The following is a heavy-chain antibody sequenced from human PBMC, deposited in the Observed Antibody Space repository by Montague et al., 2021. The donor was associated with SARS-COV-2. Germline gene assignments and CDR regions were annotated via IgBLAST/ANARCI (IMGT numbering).Heavy chain of an antibody. Sequence: SETLSLTCSVSGEPISGFFWNWIRQPAGTGLEWIGRIYASGGTDCNPSLESRVTMSVDTSKNQFSLKVNSVTAADTAMYCCARGVVAAPTVVDYWGRGTLVTVSS. CDR2: IYASGGT. V-gene: IGHV4-4*07. CDR1: GEPISGFF. J-gene: IGHJ4*02. D-gene: IGHD2-15*01. CDR3: ARGVVAAPTVVDY.